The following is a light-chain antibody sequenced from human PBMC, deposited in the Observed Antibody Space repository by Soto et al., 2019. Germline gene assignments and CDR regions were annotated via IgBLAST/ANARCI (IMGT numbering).Light chain of an antibody. CDR1: QSVSSN. Sequence: EIVMTQSPATLSVSPGDTATLSCRTSQSVSSNLAWYQQKPGQVPRLLIYGASTRAIGIPARFSGSGSGTEFTRTISCLQSEYFAFYYCQQYNNRWTFGQGTKVEFK. V-gene: IGKV3-15*01. J-gene: IGKJ1*01. CDR3: QQYNNRWT. CDR2: GAS.